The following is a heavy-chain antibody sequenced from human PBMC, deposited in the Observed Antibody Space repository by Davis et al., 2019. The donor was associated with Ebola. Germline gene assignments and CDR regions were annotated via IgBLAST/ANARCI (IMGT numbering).Heavy chain of an antibody. D-gene: IGHD2-15*01. V-gene: IGHV3-64D*06. CDR1: GFTFSPYW. CDR2: ISTNGETT. CDR3: VKDRFTVVVVHGGFDY. J-gene: IGHJ4*02. Sequence: AGSLRLSCAVSGFTFSPYWMHWVRQAPGKGLESVSRISTNGETTYYAESVKGRFTISRDNSKGTLYLQMRSLRSDDTAVYYCVKDRFTVVVVHGGFDYWGQGTQVTVSS.